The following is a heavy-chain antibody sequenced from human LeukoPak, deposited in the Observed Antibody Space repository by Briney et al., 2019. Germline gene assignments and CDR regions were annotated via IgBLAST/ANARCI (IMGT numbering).Heavy chain of an antibody. V-gene: IGHV1-3*01. Sequence: ASVKVSCKASGYTFTSYAMHWVRQAPGQRLEWMGWTNAGNGNTKYSQKFQGRVTITRDTSASTAYMELSSLRSEDTAVYYCARQRIAAALLGYWGQGTLVTVSS. D-gene: IGHD6-13*01. J-gene: IGHJ4*02. CDR1: GYTFTSYA. CDR3: ARQRIAAALLGY. CDR2: TNAGNGNT.